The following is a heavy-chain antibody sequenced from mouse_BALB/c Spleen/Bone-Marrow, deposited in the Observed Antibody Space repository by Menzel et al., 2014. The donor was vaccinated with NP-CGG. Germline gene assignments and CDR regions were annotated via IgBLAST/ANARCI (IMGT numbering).Heavy chain of an antibody. V-gene: IGHV1-77*01. J-gene: IGHJ3*01. D-gene: IGHD1-1*01. CDR3: ARGGGYGSSWFAY. CDR1: GYTFTDYV. CDR2: IYPGSGST. Sequence: VQLQQSGPGLVKPGASVKMSCKASGYTFTDYVISWVKQRTGQGLEWIGEIYPGSGSTYYNEKLKGKATLTADKSSNTAYMQLSSLTSEDSAVYFCARGGGYGSSWFAYWGQGTLVTVSA.